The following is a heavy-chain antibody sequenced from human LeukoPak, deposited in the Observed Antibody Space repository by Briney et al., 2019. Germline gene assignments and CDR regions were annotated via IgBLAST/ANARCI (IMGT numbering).Heavy chain of an antibody. J-gene: IGHJ3*02. V-gene: IGHV4-39*02. CDR2: IYYSGST. CDR1: GGSISSSSYY. D-gene: IGHD6-13*01. CDR3: ARDSSWYRWAFDI. Sequence: SETLSLTCTVSGGSISSSSYYWGWIRQPPGKGLEWIGSIYYSGSTYYNPSLKSRVTISVDTSKNQFSLKLSSVTAADTAVYYCARDSSWYRWAFDIWGQGTMVTVSS.